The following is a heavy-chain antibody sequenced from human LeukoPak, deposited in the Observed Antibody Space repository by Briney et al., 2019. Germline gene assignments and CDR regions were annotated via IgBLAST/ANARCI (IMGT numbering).Heavy chain of an antibody. CDR3: ATGPLYYHVWFGELVVY. D-gene: IGHD3-10*01. Sequence: ASVKVSCKASGYTFTSYYMHWVRQAPGQGLEWMGIINPSGGSTSYAQKFQGRVTMTEDTSADTAYMELSSLRSEDTAVYYCATGPLYYHVWFGELVVYWGQGTLVTVSS. CDR1: GYTFTSYY. J-gene: IGHJ4*02. V-gene: IGHV1-46*01. CDR2: INPSGGST.